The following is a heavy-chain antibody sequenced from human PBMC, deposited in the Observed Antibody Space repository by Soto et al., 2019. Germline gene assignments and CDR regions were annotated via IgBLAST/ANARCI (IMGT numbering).Heavy chain of an antibody. V-gene: IGHV3-7*01. J-gene: IGHJ4*02. Sequence: EVQLVESGGGLVQPGGALRLSCAGSGFTFRSYWMSWGRQAPGKGLEWLANINQDGSDKYYVDSVKGRFTISIDNAENSLYLQMNSLRAEDTAVYYCARVWNDGRIDYWGQGTLVTVSS. CDR1: GFTFRSYW. CDR2: INQDGSDK. CDR3: ARVWNDGRIDY. D-gene: IGHD1-1*01.